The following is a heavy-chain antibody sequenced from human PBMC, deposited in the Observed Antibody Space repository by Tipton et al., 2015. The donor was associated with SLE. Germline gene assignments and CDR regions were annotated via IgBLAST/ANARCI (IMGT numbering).Heavy chain of an antibody. D-gene: IGHD2-15*01. CDR2: ITAYNGNT. J-gene: IGHJ5*02. CDR3: ARKLYCSGGSCYSRWSWFDP. V-gene: IGHV1-18*01. Sequence: QVQLVQSGAEVKKPGASVNVFCKASGYSLMNYGISWVRQAPGQGLEWMGWITAYNGNTNYAQKLQGRVTMTTDTSTSTAYMELRSLRSDDTAVYYCARKLYCSGGSCYSRWSWFDPWGQGTLVTVSS. CDR1: GYSLMNYG.